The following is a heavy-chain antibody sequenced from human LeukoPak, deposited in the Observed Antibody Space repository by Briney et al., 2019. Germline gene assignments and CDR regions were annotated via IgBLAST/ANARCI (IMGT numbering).Heavy chain of an antibody. CDR2: ISAYNGNT. CDR3: ATSLWFGEFYTVDY. V-gene: IGHV1-18*01. Sequence: ASVKVSCKASGYTFTSYGISWVRQAPGQGLEWMGWISAYNGNTNYAQKLQGRVTMTTDTSTSTAYMELRSLRSDDTAVYYCATSLWFGEFYTVDYWGQGTLVTVSS. CDR1: GYTFTSYG. J-gene: IGHJ4*02. D-gene: IGHD3-10*01.